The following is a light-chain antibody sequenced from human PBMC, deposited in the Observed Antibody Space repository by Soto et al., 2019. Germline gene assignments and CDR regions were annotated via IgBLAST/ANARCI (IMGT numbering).Light chain of an antibody. CDR1: QSISGY. CDR3: QQSYSISWT. J-gene: IGKJ1*01. V-gene: IGKV1-39*01. CDR2: ATS. Sequence: DIQMTQSPSSLSASVGDKVTIICRASQSISGYLSWYQQKVGKAPRLLIYATSRLQSGVPSRFSGSGSGTSFTLTISSLQPEDSATYYCQQSYSISWTFGQGTKVEIK.